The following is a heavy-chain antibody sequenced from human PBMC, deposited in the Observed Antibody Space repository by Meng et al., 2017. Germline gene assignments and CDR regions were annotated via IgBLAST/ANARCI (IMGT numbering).Heavy chain of an antibody. CDR2: INTNTGNP. V-gene: IGHV7-4-1*02. D-gene: IGHD3-9*01. Sequence: ASVKVSCKASGYTFTSYAMNWVRQAPGQGLEWMGWINTNTGNPTYAQGFTGRFVFSLDTSVSTAYLQISSLKAEDNAVYYCARADSTYYDILTGYYHDNWFDPWGQGTLVTVSS. J-gene: IGHJ5*02. CDR3: ARADSTYYDILTGYYHDNWFDP. CDR1: GYTFTSYA.